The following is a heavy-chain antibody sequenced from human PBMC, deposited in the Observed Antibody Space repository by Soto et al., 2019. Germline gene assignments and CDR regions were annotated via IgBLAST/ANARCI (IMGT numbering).Heavy chain of an antibody. Sequence: QVQLQESGPGLVKPSETLSLTCTVSGGSFSTYYWNWIRQPPGKGLEWIGYIYDSGSTNYNPSVKSRVTISVDTSKIQFSLKLSSVTAADTAVYYCARDAYYYGSGSSYYYCMDVWGQGTTVTVSS. CDR1: GGSFSTYY. J-gene: IGHJ6*02. CDR2: IYDSGST. D-gene: IGHD3-10*01. CDR3: ARDAYYYGSGSSYYYCMDV. V-gene: IGHV4-59*01.